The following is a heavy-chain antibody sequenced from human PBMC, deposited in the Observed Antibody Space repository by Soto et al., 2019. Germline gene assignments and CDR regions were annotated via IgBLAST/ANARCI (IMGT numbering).Heavy chain of an antibody. CDR2: IDPDDSYT. J-gene: IGHJ4*02. V-gene: IGHV5-10-1*01. D-gene: IGHD2-15*01. CDR1: GYSFTNYW. CDR3: ARLPPPTYCSGSTCTGY. Sequence: GESLKISCKGSGYSFTNYWINWVRQMPGKGLEWMGRIDPDDSYTNYSPSFQGHVTISVDKSISTAYLQWSSLQASDTAIYYCARLPPPTYCSGSTCTGYWGQRILVTVSS.